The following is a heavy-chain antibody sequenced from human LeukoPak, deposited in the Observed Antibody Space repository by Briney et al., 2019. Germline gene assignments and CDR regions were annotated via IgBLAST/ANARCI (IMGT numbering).Heavy chain of an antibody. Sequence: ASVNVSCMASGYTFTAYYIHWVRQPPAQGLEGMGWIKPNRIATNNAKNFQARVAVTRDTSISTAYMELCSLRSDDTAVYYCARVSGTTSFGNYWFDSWGRGTLVTVSS. J-gene: IGHJ5*01. CDR2: IKPNRIAT. CDR1: GYTFTAYY. V-gene: IGHV1-2*02. D-gene: IGHD3-10*01. CDR3: ARVSGTTSFGNYWFDS.